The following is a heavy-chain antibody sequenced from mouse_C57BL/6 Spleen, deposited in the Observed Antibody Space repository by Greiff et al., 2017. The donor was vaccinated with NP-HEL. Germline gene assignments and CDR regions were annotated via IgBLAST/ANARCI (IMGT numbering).Heavy chain of an antibody. J-gene: IGHJ2*01. CDR2: IYPGDGDT. CDR3: ARWVTVVANFDY. V-gene: IGHV1-82*01. CDR1: GYAFSSSW. Sequence: VQLQQSGPELVKPGASVKISCKASGYAFSSSWMNWVKQRPGKGLEWIGRIYPGDGDTNYNGKFKGKATLTADKSSSTAYMQLSSLTSEDSAVYFCARWVTVVANFDYWGQGTTLTVSS. D-gene: IGHD1-1*01.